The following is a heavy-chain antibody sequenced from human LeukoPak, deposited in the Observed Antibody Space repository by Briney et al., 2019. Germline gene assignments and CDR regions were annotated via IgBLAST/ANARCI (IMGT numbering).Heavy chain of an antibody. Sequence: ASVKVSCKASGYTFTSYGISWVRQAPGQGLEWMGWISAYSGNTNYAQKLQGRITMTTDTSTSTAYMELRSLRSDDTAVYYCARDIYSSSWYSYYGMDVWGQGTTVTVSS. CDR1: GYTFTSYG. J-gene: IGHJ6*02. CDR2: ISAYSGNT. CDR3: ARDIYSSSWYSYYGMDV. D-gene: IGHD6-13*01. V-gene: IGHV1-18*01.